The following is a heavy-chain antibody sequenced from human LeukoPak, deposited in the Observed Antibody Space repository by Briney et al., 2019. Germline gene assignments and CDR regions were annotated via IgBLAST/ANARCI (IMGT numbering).Heavy chain of an antibody. CDR1: GFTFSSYG. Sequence: GGSLRLSCAASGFTFSSYGMHWVRQAPGKGLEWVAVISYDGSNKYYADSVKGRFTISRDNSKNTLYLQMNSLRAEDTAVYYCAKRMGPYGMDVWGQGTTVTVSS. D-gene: IGHD2-8*01. J-gene: IGHJ6*02. CDR3: AKRMGPYGMDV. V-gene: IGHV3-30*18. CDR2: ISYDGSNK.